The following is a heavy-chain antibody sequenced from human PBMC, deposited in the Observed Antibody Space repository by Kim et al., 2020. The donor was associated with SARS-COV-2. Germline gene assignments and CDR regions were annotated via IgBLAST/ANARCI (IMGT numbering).Heavy chain of an antibody. Sequence: EAGQHRFTISRDNSKNTQYLQMNSLRAEDTAVYYCARPRGKWFPYDWFDPWGQGTLVTVSS. CDR3: ARPRGKWFPYDWFDP. J-gene: IGHJ5*02. V-gene: IGHV3-30*01. D-gene: IGHD3-22*01.